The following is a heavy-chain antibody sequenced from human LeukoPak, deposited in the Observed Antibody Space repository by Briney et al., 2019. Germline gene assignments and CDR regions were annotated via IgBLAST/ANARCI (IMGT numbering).Heavy chain of an antibody. V-gene: IGHV4-59*01. CDR1: GGSISSYY. CDR2: IYYSGST. D-gene: IGHD2-2*01. CDR3: ARVDGTSLLIDY. Sequence: SETLSLTCTVSGGSISSYYWSWIRQPPGKGLEWIGYIYYSGSTNYNPSLKSRVTISVDTSKNQFSLKLSSVTDADTAVYYCARVDGTSLLIDYWGQGTLVTVSS. J-gene: IGHJ4*02.